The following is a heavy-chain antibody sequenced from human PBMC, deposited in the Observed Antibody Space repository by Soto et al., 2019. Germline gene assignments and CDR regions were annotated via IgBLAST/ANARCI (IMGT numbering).Heavy chain of an antibody. CDR1: GFTFSSYA. J-gene: IGHJ6*02. Sequence: GGSLRLSCAASGFTFSSYAMSWVRQAPGKGLEWVSAISGSGGSTYYADSVKGRFTISRVNSKNTLYLQMNSLRAEDTAVYYCAKDPFSYDFWTGGDYGMDVWGQGTTVTVSS. CDR2: ISGSGGST. V-gene: IGHV3-23*01. D-gene: IGHD3-3*01. CDR3: AKDPFSYDFWTGGDYGMDV.